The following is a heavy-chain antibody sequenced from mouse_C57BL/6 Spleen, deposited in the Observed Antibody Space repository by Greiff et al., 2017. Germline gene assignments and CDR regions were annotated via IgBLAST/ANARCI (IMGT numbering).Heavy chain of an antibody. D-gene: IGHD2-2*01. CDR2: IDPNSGGT. J-gene: IGHJ4*01. V-gene: IGHV1-72*01. CDR1: GYTFTSYW. CDR3: ARGRIYYGYDGYAMDY. Sequence: QQSCKASGYTFTSYWMHWVKQRPGRGLEWIGRIDPNSGGTKYNEKFKSKATLTVDKPSSTAYMQLSSLTSEDSAVYYCARGRIYYGYDGYAMDYWGQGTSVTVSS.